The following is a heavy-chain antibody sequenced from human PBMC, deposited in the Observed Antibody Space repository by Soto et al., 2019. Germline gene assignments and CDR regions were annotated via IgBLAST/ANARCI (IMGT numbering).Heavy chain of an antibody. Sequence: PSETLSLTCTVSGGSISSSSYYWGWIRQPPGKGLEWIGSIYYSGSTDYTPSLKSRATISVDTSKNQFSLKLSSVTAADTAVYSCARRSSSWPGGYFDYWGQGTLVTVSS. CDR1: GGSISSSSYY. CDR2: IYYSGST. CDR3: ARRSSSWPGGYFDY. D-gene: IGHD6-13*01. V-gene: IGHV4-39*01. J-gene: IGHJ4*02.